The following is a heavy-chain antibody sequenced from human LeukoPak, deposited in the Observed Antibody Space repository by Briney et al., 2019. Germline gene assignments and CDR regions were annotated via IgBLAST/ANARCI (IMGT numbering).Heavy chain of an antibody. CDR2: IYYSGST. V-gene: IGHV4-59*08. D-gene: IGHD3-10*01. CDR1: GVSIRSYY. Sequence: SETLSLTCTVSGVSIRSYYWSWIRQPPGKGLEWIGYIYYSGSTYYNPSLKSRVTISIDTSKNQFSLKLSSVTAADTAVYYCARYVVYGSGKYYFDYWGQGTLVTVSS. J-gene: IGHJ4*02. CDR3: ARYVVYGSGKYYFDY.